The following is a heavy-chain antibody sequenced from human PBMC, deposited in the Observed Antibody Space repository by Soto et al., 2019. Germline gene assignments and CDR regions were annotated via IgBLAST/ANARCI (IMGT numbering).Heavy chain of an antibody. CDR3: ARVRHITMVRGVNRGYYYYGMDV. CDR1: GGTFSSYA. D-gene: IGHD3-10*01. CDR2: IIPIFGTA. Sequence: ASVKVSCKASGGTFSSYAISWVRQAPGQGLEWMGGIIPIFGTANYAQKFQGRVTITADESTSTAYMELSSLRSEDTAVYYCARVRHITMVRGVNRGYYYYGMDVWRQGTTVTVSS. V-gene: IGHV1-69*13. J-gene: IGHJ6*02.